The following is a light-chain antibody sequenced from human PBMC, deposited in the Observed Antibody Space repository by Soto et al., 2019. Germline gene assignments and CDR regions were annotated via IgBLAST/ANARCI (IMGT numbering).Light chain of an antibody. CDR2: AAS. CDR3: QQSNITPQN. CDR1: QSISSY. Sequence: DIQMTQSPSYLSASVGDRVTITCRASQSISSYLNWYQQKPGKAPKLLIYAASSLQSGVPSRFSGSGSGSDFTFNLSSLHSFDYATDYNQQSNITPQNFGP. V-gene: IGKV1-39*01. J-gene: IGKJ3*01.